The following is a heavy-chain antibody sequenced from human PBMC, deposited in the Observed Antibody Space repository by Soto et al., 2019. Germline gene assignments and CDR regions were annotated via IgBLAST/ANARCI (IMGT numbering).Heavy chain of an antibody. CDR2: ISWNSGTI. J-gene: IGHJ4*02. Sequence: GGSLRLSCAASGFSFDDYAMHWVRQAPGKGLEWVTGISWNSGTIGYADSVKGRFTISRDNAKNSLYLQMNSLRAEDTALYYCARDVLSRASGPPDSWGQGTLVTVSS. CDR1: GFSFDDYA. V-gene: IGHV3-9*01. D-gene: IGHD3-10*01. CDR3: ARDVLSRASGPPDS.